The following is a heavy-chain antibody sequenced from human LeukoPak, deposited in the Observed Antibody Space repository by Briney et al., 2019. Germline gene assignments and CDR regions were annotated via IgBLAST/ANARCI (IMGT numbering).Heavy chain of an antibody. CDR1: GGTFSSYA. D-gene: IGHD1-26*01. J-gene: IGHJ3*02. Sequence: SVKVSCKASGGTFSSYAISWVRQAPGQGPEWMGGIIPIFGTANYAQKFQGRVTITADESTSTAYMELSSLRSEDTAVYYCARGTHIVGARDAFDIWGQGTMVTVSS. V-gene: IGHV1-69*13. CDR2: IIPIFGTA. CDR3: ARGTHIVGARDAFDI.